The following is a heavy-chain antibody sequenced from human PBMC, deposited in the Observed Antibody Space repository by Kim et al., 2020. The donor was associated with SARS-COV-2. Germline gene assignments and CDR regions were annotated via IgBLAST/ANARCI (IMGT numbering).Heavy chain of an antibody. D-gene: IGHD3-10*02. CDR3: ASCSGTGWFDP. V-gene: IGHV4-59*01. J-gene: IGHJ5*02. CDR2: T. Sequence: TNYHPSLKGRVTISVDTSKNQFSLKLSSVTAADTAVYYCASCSGTGWFDPWGQGTLVTVSS.